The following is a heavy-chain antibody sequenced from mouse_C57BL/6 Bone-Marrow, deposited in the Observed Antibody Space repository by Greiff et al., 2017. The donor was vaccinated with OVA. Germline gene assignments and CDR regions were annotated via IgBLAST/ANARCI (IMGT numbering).Heavy chain of an antibody. CDR2: IYPGSGST. CDR3: ARPLLTGSSWFAY. J-gene: IGHJ3*01. V-gene: IGHV1-55*01. Sequence: VQLQQPGAELVKPGASVKMSCKASGYTFTSYWITWVKQRPGQGLEWIGDIYPGSGSTNYNEKFKSKATLTVDTSSSTAYMQLSSLTSEASAVYYCARPLLTGSSWFAYWGQGTLVTVSA. D-gene: IGHD4-1*01. CDR1: GYTFTSYW.